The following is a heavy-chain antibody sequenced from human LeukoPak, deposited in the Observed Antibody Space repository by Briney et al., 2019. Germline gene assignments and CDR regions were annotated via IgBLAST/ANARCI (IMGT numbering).Heavy chain of an antibody. CDR1: GFTFSSYA. J-gene: IGHJ6*03. CDR2: ISGSGGST. D-gene: IGHD5-24*01. V-gene: IGHV3-23*01. Sequence: GGSLRLSCAASGFTFSSYAMSWVRQAPGKGLEWVSAISGSGGSTYYADSVKGRFTISRDNSKNTLYLQMNSLRAEDTAVYYCARDQFDYYYYMDVWGKGTTVTISS. CDR3: ARDQFDYYYYMDV.